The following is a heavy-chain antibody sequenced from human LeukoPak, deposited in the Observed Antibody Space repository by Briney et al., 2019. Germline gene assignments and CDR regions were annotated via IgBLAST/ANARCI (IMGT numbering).Heavy chain of an antibody. V-gene: IGHV3-74*01. J-gene: IGHJ4*02. D-gene: IGHD6-19*01. CDR3: ATKQWLAPPPDS. Sequence: GGSLRPSCAASGFTFSKYWMLWVRQAPGKGLESVSRINTDGTVTTYADSVKGRFTVSRDNADNTMFLQMNSVRDEDTAVYYCATKQWLAPPPDSWGQGTPVTVAS. CDR2: INTDGTVT. CDR1: GFTFSKYW.